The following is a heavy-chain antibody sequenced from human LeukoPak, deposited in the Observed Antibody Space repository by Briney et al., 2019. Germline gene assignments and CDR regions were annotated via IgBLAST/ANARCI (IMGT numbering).Heavy chain of an antibody. CDR2: INPSGGST. CDR3: ARDPYSGWQLDEFHYYGMDV. CDR1: GYTLTELS. V-gene: IGHV1-46*01. D-gene: IGHD6-6*01. Sequence: GASVKVSCKVSGYTLTELSMHWVRQAPGQGPEWMGLINPSGGSTSYAQKFQGRVTMTRDMSTNTVYMDLSSLRSDDTAVYYCARDPYSGWQLDEFHYYGMDVWGQGTTVIVSS. J-gene: IGHJ6*02.